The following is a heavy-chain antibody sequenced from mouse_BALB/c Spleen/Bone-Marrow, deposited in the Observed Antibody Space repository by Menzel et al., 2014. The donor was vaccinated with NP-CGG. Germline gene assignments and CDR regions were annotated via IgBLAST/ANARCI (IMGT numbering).Heavy chain of an antibody. J-gene: IGHJ4*01. V-gene: IGHV2-6-4*01. CDR2: IWGGGST. CDR3: ARRELHAMDY. Sequence: QVQLQQSGPGLVAPSQSLSITCTVSGFSLSSVHYIWIRQPPGKGLEWLGMIWGGGSTDYNSALRSRLSIINDNSKSQVFLKMSSLQTDDTAMYYCARRELHAMDYWGQGTSVTVSS. CDR1: GFSLSSVH.